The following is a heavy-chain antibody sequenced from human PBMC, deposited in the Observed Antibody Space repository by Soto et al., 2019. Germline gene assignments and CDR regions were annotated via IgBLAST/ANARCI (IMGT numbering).Heavy chain of an antibody. D-gene: IGHD2-15*01. Sequence: SETLSLTCTVSGGSISSYYWSWIRQPPGKGLEWIGYIYYSGSTNYNPSLKSRVTISVDTSKNQFSLKLSSVTAADTAVYYCAREVGCSGGSCYSRFDYWGQGTLVTVSS. V-gene: IGHV4-59*01. CDR1: GGSISSYY. CDR3: AREVGCSGGSCYSRFDY. J-gene: IGHJ4*02. CDR2: IYYSGST.